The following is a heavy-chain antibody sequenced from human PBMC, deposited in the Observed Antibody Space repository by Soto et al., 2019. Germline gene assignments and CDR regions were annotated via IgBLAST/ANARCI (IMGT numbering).Heavy chain of an antibody. Sequence: GSLRLSCAASGFTFSSYSMNWVRQAPGKGLEWVSSISSSSSYIYYADSVKGRFTISRDNAKNSLYLQMNSLRAEDTAVYYCARDRRHYYDSSGYYYQGPNWFDPWGQGTLVTVSS. CDR1: GFTFSSYS. D-gene: IGHD3-22*01. J-gene: IGHJ5*02. CDR3: ARDRRHYYDSSGYYYQGPNWFDP. CDR2: ISSSSSYI. V-gene: IGHV3-21*01.